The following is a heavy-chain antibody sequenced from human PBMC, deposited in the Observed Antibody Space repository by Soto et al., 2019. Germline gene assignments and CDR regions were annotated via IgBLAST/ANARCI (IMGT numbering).Heavy chain of an antibody. CDR2: IIPIFGTA. D-gene: IGHD4-17*01. CDR1: GGTFSSYA. V-gene: IGHV1-69*12. J-gene: IGHJ4*02. Sequence: QVQLVQSGAEVKKPGSSVKVSCKASGGTFSSYAISWVRQAPGQGLEWMGGIIPIFGTANYAQKFQGRVTITADESTSTAYMELSSLRSADTAVYYCASCPDYCDYQGYFDYWGQGTLVTVSS. CDR3: ASCPDYCDYQGYFDY.